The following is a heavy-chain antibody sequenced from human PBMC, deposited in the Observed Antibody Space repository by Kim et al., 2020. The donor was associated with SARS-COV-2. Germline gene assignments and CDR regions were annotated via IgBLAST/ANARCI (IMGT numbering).Heavy chain of an antibody. J-gene: IGHJ4*02. CDR3: ARDWGTYYDILTGYPRGYFDY. Sequence: FTISRDNAKNSLYLQMNSLRAEDTAVYYCARDWGTYYDILTGYPRGYFDYWGQGTLVTVSS. V-gene: IGHV3-11*06. D-gene: IGHD3-9*01.